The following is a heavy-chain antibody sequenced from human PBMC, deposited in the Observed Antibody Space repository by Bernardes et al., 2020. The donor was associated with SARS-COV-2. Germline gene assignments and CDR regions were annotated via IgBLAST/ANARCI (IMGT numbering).Heavy chain of an antibody. CDR2: LSGSGGSP. CDR3: AKDSNIVVVPAATHFGVFDY. V-gene: IGHV3-23*01. CDR1: GFTFRSSA. Sequence: LSHSCAASGFTFRSSAMSWVRQAPGPGLEWVSALSGSGGSPYYADSVKGRFTISRDNSKNTLYLQMNSLRAEETAVYYCAKDSNIVVVPAATHFGVFDYWGQGTLVNVSA. J-gene: IGHJ4*02. D-gene: IGHD2-2*01.